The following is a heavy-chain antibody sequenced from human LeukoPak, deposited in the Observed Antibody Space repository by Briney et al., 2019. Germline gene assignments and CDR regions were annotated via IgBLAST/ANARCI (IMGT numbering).Heavy chain of an antibody. CDR3: ARVSRTSGLDAFDI. D-gene: IGHD2-2*01. J-gene: IGHJ3*02. Sequence: GGSLRLSCAASGFTFSSYVMHWVRQAPGKGLEWVAVIWHDGSNKYHADSVKGRFTISRDNSKNTLYLLMDSLRAEDTAVYYCARVSRTSGLDAFDIWGQGTIVTVSS. CDR1: GFTFSSYV. V-gene: IGHV3-33*01. CDR2: IWHDGSNK.